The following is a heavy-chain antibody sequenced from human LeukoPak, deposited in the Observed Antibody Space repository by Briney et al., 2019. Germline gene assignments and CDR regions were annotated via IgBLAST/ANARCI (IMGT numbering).Heavy chain of an antibody. CDR1: GGSISSGGYY. V-gene: IGHV4-31*03. Sequence: SETLSLTCTVSGGSISSGGYYWSWIRQHLGKGLEWIGYIYYSGSTYYNPSLKSRVTISVDTSKNQFSLKLSSVTAADTAVYYCARWGTGRYCSGGSCYYYYGMDVWGQGTTVTVSS. D-gene: IGHD2-15*01. J-gene: IGHJ6*02. CDR3: ARWGTGRYCSGGSCYYYYGMDV. CDR2: IYYSGST.